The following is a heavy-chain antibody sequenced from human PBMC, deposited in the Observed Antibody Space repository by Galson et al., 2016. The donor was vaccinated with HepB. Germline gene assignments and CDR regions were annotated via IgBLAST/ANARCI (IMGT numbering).Heavy chain of an antibody. CDR2: INPSDGST. CDR1: GYTFTTYY. CDR3: ARDLLYNYGYRRFRFDY. V-gene: IGHV1-46*01. Sequence: SVKVSCKASGYTFTTYYMHWVRQAPGQGLEWMGIINPSDGSTNYTQKFQGRVRMTRDTSTSTLYIQLTSLRSEDTAVYYCARDLLYNYGYRRFRFDYWGQGTLVTVSS. J-gene: IGHJ4*02. D-gene: IGHD5-18*01.